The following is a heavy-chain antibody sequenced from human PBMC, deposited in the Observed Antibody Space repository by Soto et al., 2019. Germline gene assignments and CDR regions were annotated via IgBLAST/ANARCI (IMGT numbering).Heavy chain of an antibody. Sequence: GGSLRLSCAASGFTFSTYDMHWVRQATGKGLEWVSAIGAAGDTYYPGSVKGRFTISKENAKNSLYLQMNSLRAEDTAVYYCARDGSSRSMDVWGQGTTVTVSS. J-gene: IGHJ6*02. V-gene: IGHV3-13*01. D-gene: IGHD1-26*01. CDR2: IGAAGDT. CDR1: GFTFSTYD. CDR3: ARDGSSRSMDV.